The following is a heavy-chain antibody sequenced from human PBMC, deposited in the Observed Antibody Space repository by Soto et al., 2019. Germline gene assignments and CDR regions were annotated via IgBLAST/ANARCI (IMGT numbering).Heavy chain of an antibody. J-gene: IGHJ5*02. CDR2: VYSSGTS. Sequence: QVQLQESGPGLVRPSETLSLSCTVSGGSMNSYYWSWIRQPPGKGLEWLGHVYSSGTSKYNVSLGRRITMSLDTSRNQFSLSLNSLTAADTAVYFCARYSPQKKSYDSNPGRFDPWGQGTLVAVSS. V-gene: IGHV4-59*01. D-gene: IGHD2-15*01. CDR3: ARYSPQKKSYDSNPGRFDP. CDR1: GGSMNSYY.